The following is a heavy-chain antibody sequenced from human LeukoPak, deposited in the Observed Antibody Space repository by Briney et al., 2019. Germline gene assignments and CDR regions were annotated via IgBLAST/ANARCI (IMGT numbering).Heavy chain of an antibody. Sequence: ASVKVSCKASGYTFTGYYMHWVRQAPGRGLEWMGWINPNSGGTNYAQKFQGRVTMTRDTSISTAYMELSRLRSDDTAVYYCARGLIAAAGSRYFQHWGQGTLVTVSS. J-gene: IGHJ1*01. D-gene: IGHD6-13*01. CDR3: ARGLIAAAGSRYFQH. CDR1: GYTFTGYY. CDR2: INPNSGGT. V-gene: IGHV1-2*02.